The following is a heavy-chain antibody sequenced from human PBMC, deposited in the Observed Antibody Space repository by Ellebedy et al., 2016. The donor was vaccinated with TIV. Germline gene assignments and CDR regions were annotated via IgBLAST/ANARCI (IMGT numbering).Heavy chain of an antibody. V-gene: IGHV4-4*07. CDR3: AAGWVPAAPLQP. Sequence: MPSETLSLTCNLPGGSISSSYWSWIRQPTGKGLGWIWRFYTIVSTNYNPSLKTRVTMSVDPSKNQFSLKLSSVTAADTAVYYCAAGWVPAAPLQPWGQGTLVTVSS. J-gene: IGHJ5*02. CDR2: FYTIVST. D-gene: IGHD2-2*01. CDR1: GGSISSSY.